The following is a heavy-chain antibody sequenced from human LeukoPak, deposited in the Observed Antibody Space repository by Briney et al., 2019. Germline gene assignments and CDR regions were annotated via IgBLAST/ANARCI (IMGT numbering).Heavy chain of an antibody. D-gene: IGHD1-7*01. CDR1: GGSMSSSSYY. J-gene: IGHJ5*02. Sequence: SETLFLTCSVFGGSMSSSSYYWGWIRQSPGKGLEWIASIYHDGNTFYNPSLKSRVAISVDTAKSQVSLRLRSVTAADTAVYYCAETNTQDWFDPWGQGTLVTVSS. CDR2: IYHDGNT. CDR3: AETNTQDWFDP. V-gene: IGHV4-39*07.